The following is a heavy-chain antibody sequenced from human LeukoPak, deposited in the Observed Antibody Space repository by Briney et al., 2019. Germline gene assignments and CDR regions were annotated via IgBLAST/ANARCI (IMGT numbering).Heavy chain of an antibody. Sequence: SETLSLTCAVSGYSISSGYYWGWIRQPPGKGLEWIGSINHSGSTYYNPSLKSRVTISIDTSKNQFSLNLSSVTAADTAVYYCSRGGNFAFWGQGTLVTVSA. CDR3: SRGGNFAF. J-gene: IGHJ4*02. CDR1: GYSISSGYY. CDR2: INHSGST. V-gene: IGHV4-38-2*01.